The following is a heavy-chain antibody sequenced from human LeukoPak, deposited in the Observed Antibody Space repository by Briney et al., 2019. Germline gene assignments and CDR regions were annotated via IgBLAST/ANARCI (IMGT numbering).Heavy chain of an antibody. CDR3: AREYYYDSSGYYNFYDY. D-gene: IGHD3-22*01. CDR1: GYTFTSYY. CDR2: INPSGGST. Sequence: ASVKVSCKASGYTFTSYYMHWVRQAPGQGLEWMGIINPSGGSTSYAQKFQGRVTITADKSTSTAYMELSSLRSEDTAVYYCAREYYYDSSGYYNFYDYWGQGTLVTISS. J-gene: IGHJ4*02. V-gene: IGHV1-46*01.